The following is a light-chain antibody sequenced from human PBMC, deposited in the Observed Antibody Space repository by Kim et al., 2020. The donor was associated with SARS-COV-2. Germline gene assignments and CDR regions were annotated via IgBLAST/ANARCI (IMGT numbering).Light chain of an antibody. J-gene: IGLJ2*01. Sequence: SGRLTCTLSSKYSSYAIAWHQQRPEKGPRFLVRLNSDGSHTKGDGIPDRFSGSGSGAERYLTISSLQSEDEADYYCQTWGTGIPVAFGGGTQLTVL. CDR2: LNSDGSH. CDR1: SKYSSYA. V-gene: IGLV4-69*01. CDR3: QTWGTGIPVA.